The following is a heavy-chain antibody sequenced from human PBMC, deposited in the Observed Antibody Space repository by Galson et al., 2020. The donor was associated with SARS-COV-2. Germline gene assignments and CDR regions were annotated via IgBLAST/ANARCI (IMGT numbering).Heavy chain of an antibody. CDR2: MSGSGSTT. CDR3: AKTLGPIAARYFGS. CDR1: GFNFRSYA. V-gene: IGHV3-23*01. Sequence: GGSLRLSCEASGFNFRSYAMSWVRQAPGQGLEWVSAMSGSGSTTYYADSVKGRFTISRDNSKNTLSLQMNSLRTEDTALYYCAKTLGPIAARYFGSWGQGTLVTVSS. J-gene: IGHJ4*02. D-gene: IGHD6-6*01.